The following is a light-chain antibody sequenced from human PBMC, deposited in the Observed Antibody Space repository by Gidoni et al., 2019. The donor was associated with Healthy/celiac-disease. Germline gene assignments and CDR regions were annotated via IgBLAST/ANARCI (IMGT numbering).Light chain of an antibody. CDR2: AAS. CDR3: QQLNSYPRVT. CDR1: QGISSY. Sequence: IQLTQSPSFLSASVGDRVTITCRASQGISSYLAWYQQKPGKAPKLLIYAASTLQSGVPSRFSGSGSGTEFTLTISSLQPEDFATYYCQQLNSYPRVTFGPXTKVDIK. J-gene: IGKJ3*01. V-gene: IGKV1-9*01.